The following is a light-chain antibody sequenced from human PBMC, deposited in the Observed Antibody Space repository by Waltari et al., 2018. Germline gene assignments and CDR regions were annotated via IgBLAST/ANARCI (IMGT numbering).Light chain of an antibody. CDR1: SSNIGGNT. CDR2: NNN. J-gene: IGLJ2*01. CDR3: AAGDDSLNGVV. V-gene: IGLV1-44*01. Sequence: QSVLTQPPSASGTPGQRVSISCSGSSSNIGGNTVNWYQQLPGTAPKLLIYNNNQRPSGVPDRFSGSKSGTSASLAISGLQSEDEADYYCAAGDDSLNGVVFGGGTKLTVL.